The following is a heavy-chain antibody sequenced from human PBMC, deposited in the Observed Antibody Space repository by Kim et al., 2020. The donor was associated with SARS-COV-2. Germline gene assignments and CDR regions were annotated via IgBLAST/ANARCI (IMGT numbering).Heavy chain of an antibody. D-gene: IGHD1-1*01. CDR2: IYPGDSDT. V-gene: IGHV5-51*01. CDR1: GYSFDSNW. CDR3: ARLKFSDNYPAFFDY. J-gene: IGHJ4*02. Sequence: GESLKISCKTSGYSFDSNWIGWVRQVPGKGLEWMGVIYPGDSDTRYSPSLQGQVTISADESTGTASLQWNSLRASDAAIYYCARLKFSDNYPAFFDYWGQGTLVTVSS.